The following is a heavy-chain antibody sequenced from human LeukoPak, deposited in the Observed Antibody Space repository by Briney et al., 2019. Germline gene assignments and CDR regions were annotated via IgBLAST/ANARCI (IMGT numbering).Heavy chain of an antibody. V-gene: IGHV4-4*07. J-gene: IGHJ4*02. CDR1: PGSISGYY. CDR3: ARCIRGVLTDY. Sequence: SETLSLTCNVSPGSISGYYWSWIRQPAGKGLEWIGRIYTSGSSDYNPSLKSRVTISVDTSKNQFSLKLSSVTAADTAVYYCARCIRGVLTDYWGQGTLVTVSS. D-gene: IGHD3-10*01. CDR2: IYTSGSS.